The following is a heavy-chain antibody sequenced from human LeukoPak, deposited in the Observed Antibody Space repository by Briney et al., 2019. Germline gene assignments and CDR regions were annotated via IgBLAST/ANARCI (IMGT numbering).Heavy chain of an antibody. V-gene: IGHV3-74*01. D-gene: IGHD4-17*01. CDR1: GFTFSSYW. CDR3: ARQGLRDGAFDI. Sequence: GGSLRLSCAASGFTFSSYWMHWVRQAPGKGLVWVSRINSDGSSTSYADSVKGRFTISRDNAKNTLYLQMNSLRAEDTAVYYCARQGLRDGAFDIWGQGTMVTVSS. CDR2: INSDGSST. J-gene: IGHJ3*02.